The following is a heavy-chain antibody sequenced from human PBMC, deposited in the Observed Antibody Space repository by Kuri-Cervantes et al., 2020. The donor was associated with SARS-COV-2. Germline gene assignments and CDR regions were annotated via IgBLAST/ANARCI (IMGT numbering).Heavy chain of an antibody. Sequence: LSLTCAASGFTFSSYAMSWVRQAPGKGLEWVAVISYDGSNKYYADSVKGRFTISRDNSKNTLYLQMNSLRAEDTAVYYCARDSIVVVVAATYSYYYGMDVWGQGTTVTVSS. CDR1: GFTFSSYA. CDR3: ARDSIVVVVAATYSYYYGMDV. V-gene: IGHV3-30-3*01. J-gene: IGHJ6*02. D-gene: IGHD2-15*01. CDR2: ISYDGSNK.